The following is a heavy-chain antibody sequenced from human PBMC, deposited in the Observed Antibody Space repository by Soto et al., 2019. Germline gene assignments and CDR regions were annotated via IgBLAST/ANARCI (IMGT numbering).Heavy chain of an antibody. J-gene: IGHJ4*02. CDR1: GFTFSSYG. Sequence: PGGSLRLSCAASGFTFSSYGMHWVRQAPGKGLEWVAVIWYDGSNKYYADSVKGRFTISRDNSKNTLYLQMNSLRAEDTAVYYCARNTLTGFSVCEYWGQGTLVTVSS. CDR3: ARNTLTGFSVCEY. V-gene: IGHV3-33*01. D-gene: IGHD3-9*01. CDR2: IWYDGSNK.